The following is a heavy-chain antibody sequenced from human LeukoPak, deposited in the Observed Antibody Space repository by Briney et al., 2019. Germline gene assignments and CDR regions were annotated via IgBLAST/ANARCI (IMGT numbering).Heavy chain of an antibody. V-gene: IGHV1-2*02. D-gene: IGHD6-13*01. J-gene: IGHJ4*02. CDR1: GYTFTGYY. Sequence: ASVKVSCKASGYTFTGYYMHWVRQAPGQRLEWMGWIYPDSDGTNYAQKFQGRVTMTRDTSITTAYMELSRLRSDDTAVYYCARESEIATGINWGQGTPVTVSS. CDR3: ARESEIATGIN. CDR2: IYPDSDGT.